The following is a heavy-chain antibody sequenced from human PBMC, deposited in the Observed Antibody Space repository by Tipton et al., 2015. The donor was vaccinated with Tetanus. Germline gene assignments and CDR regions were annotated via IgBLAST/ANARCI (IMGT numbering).Heavy chain of an antibody. CDR2: ISSSGTL. Sequence: SGFTFSDYYMNWLRRAPGKGLEWVSYISSSGTLYYTDSVKGRFTISRDNAKNSLYLQMNSLRAEDTAVYYCARDNSAWYGGFDYWGQGTLVTVSS. D-gene: IGHD6-13*01. V-gene: IGHV3-11*01. CDR1: GFTFSDYY. J-gene: IGHJ4*02. CDR3: ARDNSAWYGGFDY.